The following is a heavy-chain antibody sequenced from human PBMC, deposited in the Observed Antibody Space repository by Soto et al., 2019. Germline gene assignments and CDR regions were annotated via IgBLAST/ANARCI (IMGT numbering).Heavy chain of an antibody. V-gene: IGHV3-30-3*01. J-gene: IGHJ6*02. CDR3: ARDRRPDFWSGYRDYYYYGMDV. D-gene: IGHD3-3*01. Sequence: QVQLVESGGGVVQPGRSLRLSCAASGFTFSSYAMHWVRQAPGKGLEWVAVISYDGSNKYYADSVKGRFTISRDNSKNTLYLQMNSLRAEDTAVYYCARDRRPDFWSGYRDYYYYGMDVWGQGTTVTVSS. CDR2: ISYDGSNK. CDR1: GFTFSSYA.